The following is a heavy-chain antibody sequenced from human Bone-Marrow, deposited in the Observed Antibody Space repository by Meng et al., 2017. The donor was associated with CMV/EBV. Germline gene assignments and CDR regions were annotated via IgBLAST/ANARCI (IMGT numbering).Heavy chain of an antibody. CDR2: MNPNSGNT. J-gene: IGHJ4*02. CDR3: ARDLGDYYFDY. CDR1: GYTFTSYD. Sequence: ASVKVSCKASGYTFTSYDINWVRQATGQGLEWMGWMNPNSGNTGYAQKFQGRVTMTRNTSISTAYMELSRLRSDDTAVYYCARDLGDYYFDYWGQGPLVTVSS. V-gene: IGHV1-8*01. D-gene: IGHD4-17*01.